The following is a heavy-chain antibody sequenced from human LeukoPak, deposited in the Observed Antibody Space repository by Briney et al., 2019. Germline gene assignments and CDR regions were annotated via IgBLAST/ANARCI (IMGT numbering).Heavy chain of an antibody. J-gene: IGHJ4*02. CDR3: ARDWKYCSGGSCYLPDF. CDR2: INWSGGST. V-gene: IGHV3-20*04. CDR1: GFTFDDYG. D-gene: IGHD2-15*01. Sequence: GGSLRLSCEASGFTFDDYGMSWVRQAPGKGLEWVSGINWSGGSTGYADSVKGRFTISRDNAKNSVYLRMNSLRAEDTALYYCARDWKYCSGGSCYLPDFWGQGALVTVSS.